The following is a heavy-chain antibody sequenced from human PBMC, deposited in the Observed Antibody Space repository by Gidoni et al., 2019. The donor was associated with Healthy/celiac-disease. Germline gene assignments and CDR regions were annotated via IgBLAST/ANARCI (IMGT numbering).Heavy chain of an antibody. CDR1: G. CDR2: ISYDGSNK. CDR3: AKDSVKTQQLATGRYFDL. V-gene: IGHV3-30*18. J-gene: IGHJ2*01. Sequence: GMHWVRQAPGKGLEWVAVISYDGSNKYYADSVKGRFTISRDNSKNTLYLQMNSLRAEDTAVYYCAKDSVKTQQLATGRYFDLWGRGTLVTVSS. D-gene: IGHD6-13*01.